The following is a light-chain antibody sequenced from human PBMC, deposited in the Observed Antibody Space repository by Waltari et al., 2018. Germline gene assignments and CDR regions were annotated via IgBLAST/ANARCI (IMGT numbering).Light chain of an antibody. J-gene: IGLJ3*02. CDR2: DVN. CDR3: SSYAGSSTLV. V-gene: IGLV2-11*01. CDR1: SSDVGDSYY. Sequence: QSALTQPRSVSGSPGQSVTISCTGTSSDVGDSYYVSWYQQNPGKAPKLMIYDVNKRPSVVPYRFALSKSGNTASLTISGLQPEDEADYYCSSYAGSSTLVFGGGTKLTVL.